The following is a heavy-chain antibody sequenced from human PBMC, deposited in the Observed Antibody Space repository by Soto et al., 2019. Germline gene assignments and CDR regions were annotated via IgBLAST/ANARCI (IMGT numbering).Heavy chain of an antibody. V-gene: IGHV2-5*02. Sequence: QITLKESGPPLVKPTQTLTLTCTFSGFSLSTHGVGVGWVRQPAGKALEWLALIYWDDDKRYSASLNSRLTIXKNXSKNQVVLTMTNMDPVDTATYYCAHAMLYCTGGSCSTWFDSWGQGTLVTVSS. CDR3: AHAMLYCTGGSCSTWFDS. J-gene: IGHJ5*01. D-gene: IGHD2-15*01. CDR2: IYWDDDK. CDR1: GFSLSTHGVG.